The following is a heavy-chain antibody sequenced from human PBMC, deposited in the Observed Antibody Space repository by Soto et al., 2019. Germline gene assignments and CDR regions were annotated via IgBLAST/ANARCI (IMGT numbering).Heavy chain of an antibody. J-gene: IGHJ4*02. Sequence: EVQLVESGGGLVQPGGSLRLSCAASGFTFSSCSMNWVRQAPGKGLEWVSYISSSSSTIYYADSVKGRFTISRDNAKNSLYLQMNSLRDEDTAVYYCARDRAISGSYHFDYWGQGTLVTVSS. CDR3: ARDRAISGSYHFDY. CDR1: GFTFSSCS. D-gene: IGHD1-26*01. V-gene: IGHV3-48*02. CDR2: ISSSSSTI.